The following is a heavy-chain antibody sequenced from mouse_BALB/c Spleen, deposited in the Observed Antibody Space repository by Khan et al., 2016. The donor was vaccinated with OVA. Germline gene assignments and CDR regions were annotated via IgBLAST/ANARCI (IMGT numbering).Heavy chain of an antibody. J-gene: IGHJ1*01. D-gene: IGHD1-1*01. Sequence: EVQLQESGPGLVKPSQSLSLTCSVTGYSITSGYYWNWIRQFPGNKLEWMDYIRYDGSNNYNPFLKNRIFITRKTSKNQFFLKMNSLTTENTATYYCARDYYGTSWYFDVWGAVTTVTVSS. CDR1: GYSITSGYY. CDR2: IRYDGSN. V-gene: IGHV3-6*02. CDR3: ARDYYGTSWYFDV.